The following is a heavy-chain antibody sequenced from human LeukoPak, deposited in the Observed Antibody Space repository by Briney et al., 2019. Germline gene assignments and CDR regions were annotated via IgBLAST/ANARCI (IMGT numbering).Heavy chain of an antibody. CDR1: GFTFSSYA. D-gene: IGHD5-18*01. J-gene: IGHJ4*02. CDR3: AKGGSYGDY. CDR2: ISDSGGST. V-gene: IGHV3-23*01. Sequence: GSLRLSCAASGFTFSSYAMSWVRQAPGKGLEWVSVISDSGGSTHYADSVKGRFTISRDNSKNTVYMQMNSLRTEDTAVYYCAKGGSYGDYWGLGTLVTVSS.